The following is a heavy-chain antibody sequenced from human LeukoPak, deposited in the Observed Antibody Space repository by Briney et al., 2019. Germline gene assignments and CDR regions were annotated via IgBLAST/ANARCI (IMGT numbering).Heavy chain of an antibody. CDR2: IWYGGSNK. CDR1: GFTFSSYG. D-gene: IGHD3-3*01. V-gene: IGHV3-33*01. J-gene: IGHJ4*02. CDR3: ARDKRVTIDY. Sequence: GRSLRLSCAASGFTFSSYGMHWVRQAPGKGLEWVAVIWYGGSNKYYADSVKGRFTISRDNSKNTLYLQMNSLRAEDTAVYYCARDKRVTIDYWGQGTLVTVSS.